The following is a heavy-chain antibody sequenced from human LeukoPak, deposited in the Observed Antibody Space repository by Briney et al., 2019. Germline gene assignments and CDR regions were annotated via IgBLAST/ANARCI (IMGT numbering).Heavy chain of an antibody. D-gene: IGHD6-25*01. Sequence: ASVKVSCKASGYTFTSYYMHWVRQAPGQGLEWMGIINPSGGSTSYAQKFQGRVTMTRDTSASTVYMELSSLRSEDTAVYYCARDCSSGRFDPWGQGTLVTVSS. CDR1: GYTFTSYY. V-gene: IGHV1-46*01. J-gene: IGHJ5*02. CDR2: INPSGGST. CDR3: ARDCSSGRFDP.